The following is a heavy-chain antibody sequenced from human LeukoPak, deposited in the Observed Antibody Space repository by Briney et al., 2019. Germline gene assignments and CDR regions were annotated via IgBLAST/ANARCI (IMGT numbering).Heavy chain of an antibody. CDR3: ARDSITIFGVDHYGMDV. V-gene: IGHV1-18*01. Sequence: ASVKVSCKASGYTFTSYGISWVGQAPGQGLEWMGWISAYNGNTNYAQKLQGRVTMTTDTSASTAYMELRSLRSDDTAVYYCARDSITIFGVDHYGMDVWGQGTTVTVSS. CDR2: ISAYNGNT. J-gene: IGHJ6*02. D-gene: IGHD3-3*01. CDR1: GYTFTSYG.